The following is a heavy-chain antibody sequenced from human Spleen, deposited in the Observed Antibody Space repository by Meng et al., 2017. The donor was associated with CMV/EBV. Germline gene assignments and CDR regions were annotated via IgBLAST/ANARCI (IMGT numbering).Heavy chain of an antibody. CDR3: ASNGYCSSTSCTYLGQYYFDY. CDR1: SNW. J-gene: IGHJ4*02. Sequence: SNWWSWVREPPGKGLEWIGEIYHSGSTNYNPSLKSRVTISVDKSKNQFSLKLSSVTAADTAVYYCASNGYCSSTSCTYLGQYYFDYWGQGTLVTVSS. CDR2: IYHSGST. D-gene: IGHD2-2*01. V-gene: IGHV4-4*02.